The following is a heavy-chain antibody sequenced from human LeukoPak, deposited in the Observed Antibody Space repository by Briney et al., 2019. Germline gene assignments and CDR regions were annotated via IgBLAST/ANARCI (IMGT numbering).Heavy chain of an antibody. CDR1: GYTFTSYD. CDR3: ARDLNGCGEDY. V-gene: IGHV1-8*01. CDR2: MNPNSGNT. D-gene: IGHD4-17*01. Sequence: ASVKVSCKASGYTFTSYDINWVRQATGQGLEWMGWMNPNSGNTGYAQKFQGRVTMTRNTSISTAYMELRSLRSDDTAVYYCARDLNGCGEDYWGQGTLVTVSS. J-gene: IGHJ4*02.